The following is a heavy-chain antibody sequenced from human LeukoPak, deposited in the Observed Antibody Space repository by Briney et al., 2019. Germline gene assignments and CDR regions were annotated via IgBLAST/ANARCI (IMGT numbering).Heavy chain of an antibody. D-gene: IGHD1-26*01. CDR1: GFTFSSYS. V-gene: IGHV3-48*02. J-gene: IGHJ4*02. CDR2: ITASGTAM. CDR3: ASSGSYRFDY. Sequence: GGSLRLSCAASGFTFSSYSMNWVRQALGKGLEWVSHITASGTAMFYADSVKGRFTISRDNAKNSLYLQMNSLRDEDTAVYYCASSGSYRFDYWGQGTLVTVSS.